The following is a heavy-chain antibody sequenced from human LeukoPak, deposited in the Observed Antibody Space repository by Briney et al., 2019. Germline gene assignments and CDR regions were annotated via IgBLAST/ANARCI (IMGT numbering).Heavy chain of an antibody. D-gene: IGHD1-26*01. CDR1: GFTFSSYS. V-gene: IGHV3-48*02. J-gene: IGHJ4*02. CDR2: ITASGTAM. CDR3: ASSGSYRFDY. Sequence: GGSLRLSCAASGFTFSSYSMNWVRQALGKGLEWVSHITASGTAMFYADSVKGRFTISRDNAKNSLYLQMNSLRDEDTAVYYCASSGSYRFDYWGQGTLVTVSS.